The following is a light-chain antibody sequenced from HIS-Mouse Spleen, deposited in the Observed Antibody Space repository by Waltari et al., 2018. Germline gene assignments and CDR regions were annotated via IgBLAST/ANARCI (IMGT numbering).Light chain of an antibody. V-gene: IGLV3-21*03. CDR2: DDG. CDR1: NIGSKR. Sequence: SYVLTQPPSVSVAPGKTARITWGGNNIGSKRVHWYQQKPGQAPVRVVYDDGDRPSGIPERFSGSNSGNTATLTISRVEAGDEADYYCQVWDSSSDHYVFGTGTKVTVL. CDR3: QVWDSSSDHYV. J-gene: IGLJ1*01.